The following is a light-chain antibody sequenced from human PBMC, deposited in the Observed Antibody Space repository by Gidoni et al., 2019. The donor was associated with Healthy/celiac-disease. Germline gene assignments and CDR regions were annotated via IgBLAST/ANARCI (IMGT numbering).Light chain of an antibody. CDR3: QQYNNWPPYT. CDR1: QRVSSN. J-gene: IGKJ2*01. CDR2: GAS. V-gene: IGKV3-15*01. Sequence: EIVMTQSPATLSVSPGERATLSCRASQRVSSNLAGYQQKPGQAPRLLIYGASTRATGITARCSGSGSGTEFTLTISSLQSEDFAVYYCQQYNNWPPYTFGQGTKLEIK.